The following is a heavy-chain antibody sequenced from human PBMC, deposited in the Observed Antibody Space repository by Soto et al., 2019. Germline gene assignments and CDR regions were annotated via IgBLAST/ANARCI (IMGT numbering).Heavy chain of an antibody. V-gene: IGHV1-69*01. CDR3: ARASIHGSSWYFWFDP. Sequence: QVQLAQSGAEVRKPGSSVKVSCKASGGTFSRYAINWVRQAPGQGLEWMGGIIPMFGTTNYAQKFKGRVTITADESTSTVYMELNTLRSEDAAVYYCARASIHGSSWYFWFDPWGQGTLVTVSS. J-gene: IGHJ5*01. CDR1: GGTFSRYA. D-gene: IGHD6-13*01. CDR2: IIPMFGTT.